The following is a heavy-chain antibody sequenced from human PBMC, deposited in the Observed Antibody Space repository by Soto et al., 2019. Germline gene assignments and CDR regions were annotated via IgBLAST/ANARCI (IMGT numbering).Heavy chain of an antibody. Sequence: QVQLQQWGAGLLKPSETLSLTCAVYGGSFSGYYWSWIRQPPGKGLEWIGEINHSGSTNYNPSLKSRVSISVDTSKNQFPQKLSSVTAADTAVYYCARGRIRTKQQLVRYYYYYGMDVWGQGTTVTVSS. D-gene: IGHD6-13*01. J-gene: IGHJ6*02. CDR1: GGSFSGYY. CDR2: INHSGST. CDR3: ARGRIRTKQQLVRYYYYYGMDV. V-gene: IGHV4-34*01.